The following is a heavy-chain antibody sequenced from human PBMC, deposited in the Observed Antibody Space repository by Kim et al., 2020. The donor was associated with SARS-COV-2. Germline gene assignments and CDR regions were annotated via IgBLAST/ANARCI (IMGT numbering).Heavy chain of an antibody. CDR2: IYYSGST. J-gene: IGHJ4*02. CDR3: ARPTRWETYYDFWSGYYFDY. Sequence: SETLSLTCTVSGGSISSSSYYWGWIRQPPGKGLEWIGSIYYSGSTYYNPSLKSRVTISVDTSKNQFSLKLSSVTAADTAVYYCARPTRWETYYDFWSGYYFDYWGQGTLVTVSS. CDR1: GGSISSSSYY. D-gene: IGHD3-3*01. V-gene: IGHV4-39*01.